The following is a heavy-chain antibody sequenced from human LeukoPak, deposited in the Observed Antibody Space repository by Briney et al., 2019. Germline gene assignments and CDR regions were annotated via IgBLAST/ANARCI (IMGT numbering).Heavy chain of an antibody. V-gene: IGHV3-48*01. Sequence: GGSLRLSCVGSGFMFSSYDMNWVRQAPGRGLEWLSYLTRTSSATWYADSVKGRFTIFRDNAKSSLYLQMNSLRVEDTAVYYCATGGSEYRSDWFDSWGQGTLVNVAS. J-gene: IGHJ5*01. CDR1: GFMFSSYD. CDR2: LTRTSSAT. CDR3: ATGGSEYRSDWFDS. D-gene: IGHD5-18*01.